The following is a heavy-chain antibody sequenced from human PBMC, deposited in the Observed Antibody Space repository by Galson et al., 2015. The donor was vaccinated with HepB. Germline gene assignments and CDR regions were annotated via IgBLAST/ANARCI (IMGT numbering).Heavy chain of an antibody. CDR1: GGSISGPY. V-gene: IGHV4-59*08. D-gene: IGHD3-16*01. CDR2: INDSGNT. J-gene: IGHJ4*02. Sequence: ETLSLTCSVSGGSISGPYWNWIRQPPGKGLEWIGYINDSGNTNCNPSLKSRVTISVDTSKNQFSLKLTSVTAADTAVYYCARQKGIMMPFDYWGQGTRVTVSS. CDR3: ARQKGIMMPFDY.